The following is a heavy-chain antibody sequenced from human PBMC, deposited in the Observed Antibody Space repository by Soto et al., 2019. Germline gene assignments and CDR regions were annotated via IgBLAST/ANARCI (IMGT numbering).Heavy chain of an antibody. Sequence: GGSLRLSCATPGFTFSTYAMHWVRQAPGKGLEYVSAISSNGRSTYYANSVKGRFTISRDNSKNTLYLQMDSLRAEDMAVYYCARDRCTNGVCYAPSDDWGQGTLVTVSS. CDR2: ISSNGRST. J-gene: IGHJ1*01. CDR1: GFTFSTYA. V-gene: IGHV3-64*01. D-gene: IGHD2-8*01. CDR3: ARDRCTNGVCYAPSDD.